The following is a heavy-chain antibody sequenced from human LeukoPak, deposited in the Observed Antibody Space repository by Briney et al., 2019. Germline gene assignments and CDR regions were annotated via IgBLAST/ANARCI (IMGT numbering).Heavy chain of an antibody. D-gene: IGHD1-26*01. V-gene: IGHV3-9*01. CDR1: GFTFKDYG. Sequence: PGRSLRLSYAATGFTFKDYGMHWVRQPPGKGLEWVSSINWNGGGTDYADSVKGRFTISRDNAKNSLYLQLSSLRPEDTALYYCAKHMRATNTYSFFGLDVWGQGTTVTVSS. CDR3: AKHMRATNTYSFFGLDV. CDR2: INWNGGGT. J-gene: IGHJ6*02.